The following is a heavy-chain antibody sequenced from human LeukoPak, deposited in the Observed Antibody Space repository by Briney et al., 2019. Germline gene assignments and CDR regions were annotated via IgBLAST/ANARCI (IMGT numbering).Heavy chain of an antibody. CDR2: VKQDGSEK. J-gene: IGHJ4*02. D-gene: IGHD5-12*01. Sequence: GGSLRLSCAASGFTFSSYWMSWVRQAPGKGLEWVANVKQDGSEKYYVDSVKGRFTISRDNAKNSLYLQMNSLRAEDTAVYYCASPRGYGYYFDYWGQGTLVTVSS. CDR3: ASPRGYGYYFDY. CDR1: GFTFSSYW. V-gene: IGHV3-7*01.